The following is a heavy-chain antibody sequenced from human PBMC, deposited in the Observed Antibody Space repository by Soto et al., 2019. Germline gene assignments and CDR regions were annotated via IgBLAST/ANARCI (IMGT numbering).Heavy chain of an antibody. Sequence: GESVKVACQSSGNGPMLVCVACVHHINEKGLEWMGIIYPGDSDTKYSPSFQGQVTISVDKSISTAYLQWSSLKASDTAIYYCAIKSDQYYYNNGAYYYFWGQGNQVSGSS. CDR2: IYPGDSDT. D-gene: IGHD3-22*01. V-gene: IGHV5-51*07. CDR3: AIKSDQYYYNNGAYYYF. CDR1: GNGPMLVC. J-gene: IGHJ4*02.